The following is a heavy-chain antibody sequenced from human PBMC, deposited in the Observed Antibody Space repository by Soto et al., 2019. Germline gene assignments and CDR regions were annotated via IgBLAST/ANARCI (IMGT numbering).Heavy chain of an antibody. V-gene: IGHV3-30-3*01. J-gene: IGHJ5*02. Sequence: QVQLVESGGGVVRPGKSLRLSCAASGFTFSNYAMHWVRQAPGKGLEWVAVLSYGGSNTYYADSMKGRFTISRDNSKNTLYLEMNSLRAADTAVSYSARDTWRFLEGIDPWRQGPLVTLP. CDR1: GFTFSNYA. CDR2: LSYGGSNT. D-gene: IGHD3-3*01. CDR3: ARDTWRFLEGIDP.